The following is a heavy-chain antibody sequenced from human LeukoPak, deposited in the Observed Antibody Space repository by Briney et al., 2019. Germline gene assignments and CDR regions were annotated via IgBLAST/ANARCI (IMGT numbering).Heavy chain of an antibody. D-gene: IGHD3-9*01. V-gene: IGHV3-53*01. Sequence: PGGSLRLSCAASGFTVSSNYMSWVRQAPGKGLEWVSVIYSGGSTYYADSVKGRFTISRDNSKNTLYLQMNSLRAEDTAVYYCARGAISADYSYMDVWGKGTTVTVSS. CDR2: IYSGGST. CDR3: ARGAISADYSYMDV. CDR1: GFTVSSNY. J-gene: IGHJ6*03.